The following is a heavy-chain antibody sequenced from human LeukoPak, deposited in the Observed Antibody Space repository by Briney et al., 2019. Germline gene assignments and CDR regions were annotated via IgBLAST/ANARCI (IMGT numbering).Heavy chain of an antibody. CDR2: IIPIFGTA. Sequence: ASVKVSCKXSGGTFSSDAISWVRQAPGQGLEWMGGIIPIFGTANYAQKFQGRVTITTDESTSTAYMELSSLRSEDTAVYYCAANKYCTNGVCYFNAFDIWGQGTMVTVSS. CDR1: GGTFSSDA. J-gene: IGHJ3*02. D-gene: IGHD2-8*01. CDR3: AANKYCTNGVCYFNAFDI. V-gene: IGHV1-69*05.